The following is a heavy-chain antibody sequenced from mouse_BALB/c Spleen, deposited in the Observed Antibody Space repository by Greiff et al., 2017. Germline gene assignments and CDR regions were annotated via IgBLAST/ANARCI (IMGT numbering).Heavy chain of an antibody. J-gene: IGHJ1*01. CDR3: ARHDYDYWYFDV. Sequence: EVKLVESGPSLVKPSQTLSLTCSVTGDSITSGYWNWIRKFPGNKLEYMGYISYSGSTYYNPSLKSRISITRDTSKNQYYLQLNSVTTEDTATYYCARHDYDYWYFDVWGAGTTVTVSS. CDR2: ISYSGST. CDR1: GDSITSGY. D-gene: IGHD2-4*01. V-gene: IGHV3-8*02.